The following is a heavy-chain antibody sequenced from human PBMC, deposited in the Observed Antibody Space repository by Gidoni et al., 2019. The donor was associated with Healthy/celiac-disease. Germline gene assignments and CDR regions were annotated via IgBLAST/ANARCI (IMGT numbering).Heavy chain of an antibody. CDR2: LDPEDSET. CDR3: ATGVTLLWGSYYSYGMDV. J-gene: IGHJ6*02. V-gene: IGHV1-24*01. Sequence: LQAPGKGLEWMGGLDPEDSETIYQQKFQGRVTMTEDTSTDTAYMELRSLTSEDTAVYFCATGVTLLWGSYYSYGMDVWGQGTTVTVSS. D-gene: IGHD3-16*01.